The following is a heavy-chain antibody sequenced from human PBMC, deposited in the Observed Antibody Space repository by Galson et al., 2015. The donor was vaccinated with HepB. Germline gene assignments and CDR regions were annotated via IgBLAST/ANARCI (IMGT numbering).Heavy chain of an antibody. D-gene: IGHD3-10*01. Sequence: SETLSLTCTVSGGSISSLSYYWVWIRQPPGKGLEWIGSIYYSGTTYYNPSLKSRVTMSVDTSKIHFSLRLTSVTAADTAKYYCARTTPSYGRHWPYFDSWGLGVLVTVSS. CDR3: ARTTPSYGRHWPYFDS. J-gene: IGHJ4*02. CDR1: GGSISSLSYY. CDR2: IYYSGTT. V-gene: IGHV4-39*02.